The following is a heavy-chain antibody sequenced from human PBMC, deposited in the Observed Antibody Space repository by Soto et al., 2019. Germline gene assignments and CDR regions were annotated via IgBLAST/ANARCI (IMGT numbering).Heavy chain of an antibody. CDR1: GFTFSSYS. V-gene: IGHV3-21*01. CDR2: ISSSSSYI. Sequence: EVQLVESGGGLVKPGGSLRLSCAASGFTFSSYSMNWVHQAPGKGLEWVSSISSSSSYIYYADSVKGRFTISRDNAKNSLYLQMNSLRAEDTAVYYCASLHGGKSDYWGQGTLVTVSS. CDR3: ASLHGGKSDY. D-gene: IGHD2-15*01. J-gene: IGHJ4*02.